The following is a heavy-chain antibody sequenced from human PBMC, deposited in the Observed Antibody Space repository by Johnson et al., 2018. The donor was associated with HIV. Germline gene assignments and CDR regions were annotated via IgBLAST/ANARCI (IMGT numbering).Heavy chain of an antibody. D-gene: IGHD6-13*01. CDR1: GFTFDDYA. V-gene: IGHV3-30*04. J-gene: IGHJ3*02. CDR3: ARDGAQQLARDAFDI. Sequence: QVQLVESGGGLVQPGRSLKLSCAASGFTFDDYAMHWVRQTPGKGLEWVAVISYDGSNKYYADSVKGRFTISRDNSKNTLYLQMNSLRAEDTAVYYCARDGAQQLARDAFDIWGQGTMVTVSS. CDR2: ISYDGSNK.